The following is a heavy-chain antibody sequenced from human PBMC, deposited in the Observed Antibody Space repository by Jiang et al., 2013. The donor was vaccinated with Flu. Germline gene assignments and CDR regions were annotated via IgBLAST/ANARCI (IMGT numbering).Heavy chain of an antibody. J-gene: IGHJ4*02. V-gene: IGHV1-18*01. CDR3: TRVSGGAPVYHFDY. CDR2: ISPYNGYT. D-gene: IGHD2-8*02. Sequence: YGINWVRQAPGQGLEWMGWISPYNGYTNYAQNLQGRVTLTIDTSTSVAYMELRSLTSDDTAVYYCTRVSGGAPVYHFDYWGQGALVTVSS. CDR1: YG.